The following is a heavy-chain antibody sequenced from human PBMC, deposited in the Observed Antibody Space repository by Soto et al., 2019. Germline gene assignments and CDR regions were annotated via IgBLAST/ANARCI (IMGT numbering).Heavy chain of an antibody. D-gene: IGHD2-21*01. CDR3: ARGLTAVYFMRRYYAVDM. Sequence: QVPLQQWGAGLLKPSETLSLTCGVYGGYFHDDYWSGIRQSPGKGLEWIGEIKRSGNTYYNPSLGSRVSTSRYLSKNPFSLSLTSVTAADPAVYSCARGLTAVYFMRRYYAVDMWRQGTMVTVSS. J-gene: IGHJ3*02. CDR2: IKRSGNT. CDR1: GGYFHDDY. V-gene: IGHV4-34*01.